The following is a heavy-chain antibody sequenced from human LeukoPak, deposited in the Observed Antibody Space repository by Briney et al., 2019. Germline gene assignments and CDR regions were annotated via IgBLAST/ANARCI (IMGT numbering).Heavy chain of an antibody. CDR1: GFTFSSYS. D-gene: IGHD4-11*01. Sequence: GESLRLSCAASGFTFSSYSMNWVRQAPGKGLEWVSYISSSSSTIYYADSVKGRFTISRDNAKNSLYLQMNSLRAEDTAVYYCARMNPVTPYYYYYMDVWGEGTTVTVSS. J-gene: IGHJ6*03. CDR2: ISSSSSTI. V-gene: IGHV3-48*04. CDR3: ARMNPVTPYYYYYMDV.